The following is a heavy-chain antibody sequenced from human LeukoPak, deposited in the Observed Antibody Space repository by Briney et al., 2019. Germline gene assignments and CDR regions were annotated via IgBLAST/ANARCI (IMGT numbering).Heavy chain of an antibody. J-gene: IGHJ4*02. CDR3: TKDVGNHVTDC. Sequence: PGGSLRLSCAASGFTFSSYSMNWVRQAPGKGLEWIGSIYYNGNTYYNPSLKSRVTISVDTSKNQFSLKVNSVTAADTAVYYCTKDVGNHVTDCWGQGTLVTVSS. D-gene: IGHD1-14*01. CDR1: GFTFSSYS. V-gene: IGHV4-39*07. CDR2: IYYNGNT.